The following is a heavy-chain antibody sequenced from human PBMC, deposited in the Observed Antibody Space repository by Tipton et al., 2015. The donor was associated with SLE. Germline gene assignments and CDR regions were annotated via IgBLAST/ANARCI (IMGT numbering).Heavy chain of an antibody. CDR3: ARAGRAWNLFDY. Sequence: TLSLTCTVSGGSISSSRYSWGWIRQPPGKGLEWIGSIYYSGSTYYHPSLKSRVTISVDTSTNHFSLKLSSVTAADTAVYYCARAGRAWNLFDYWGQGTLVTVSS. CDR2: IYYSGST. CDR1: GGSISSSRYS. J-gene: IGHJ4*02. V-gene: IGHV4-39*02. D-gene: IGHD1-1*01.